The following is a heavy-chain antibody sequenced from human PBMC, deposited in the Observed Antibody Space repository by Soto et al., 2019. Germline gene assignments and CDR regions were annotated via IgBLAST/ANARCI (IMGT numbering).Heavy chain of an antibody. Sequence: SLRLSCAASGFTFDDYAMDWGRQAPGKGLEWVSSLSWNSGRIGYADSVKGRFSISRDNAKNSLYLQLNSLRPEDTAFYYCTQGPCSAGGCYFEYCGQGPPVTVAS. J-gene: IGHJ4*03. CDR2: LSWNSGRI. V-gene: IGHV3-9*01. CDR1: GFTFDDYA. CDR3: TQGPCSAGGCYFEY. D-gene: IGHD2-15*01.